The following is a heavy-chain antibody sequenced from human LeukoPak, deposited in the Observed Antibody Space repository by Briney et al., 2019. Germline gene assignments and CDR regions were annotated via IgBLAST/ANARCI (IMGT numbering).Heavy chain of an antibody. D-gene: IGHD7-27*01. CDR2: ISSSSSTI. J-gene: IGHJ4*02. V-gene: IGHV3-48*01. Sequence: GGSLRLSCAASGFTFSSYSMNWVRQAPGKGLEWVSYISSSSSTIYYADSVKGRFTISRDNAKNSLYLQMNSLRAEDTAVYYCAGTNWDFDYWGQGTLVTVSS. CDR1: GFTFSSYS. CDR3: AGTNWDFDY.